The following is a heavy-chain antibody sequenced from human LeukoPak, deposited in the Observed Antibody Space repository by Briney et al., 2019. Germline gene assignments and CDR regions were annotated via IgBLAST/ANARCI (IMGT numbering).Heavy chain of an antibody. J-gene: IGHJ6*03. CDR1: GGSISSGSYY. Sequence: SETLSLTCTVSGGSISSGSYYWSWIRQPAGKGLEWIGRIYTSGSTNYNPSLKSRVTISVDTSKNQFSLKLSSVTAADTAVYYCAREGPPYYYYYMDVWGKGTTVTVSS. CDR3: AREGPPYYYYYMDV. V-gene: IGHV4-61*02. CDR2: IYTSGST.